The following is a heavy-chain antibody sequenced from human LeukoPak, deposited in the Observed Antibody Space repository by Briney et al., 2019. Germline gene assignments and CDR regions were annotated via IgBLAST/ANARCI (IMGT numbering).Heavy chain of an antibody. CDR1: GGSFSGYY. CDR3: ARGAAYYDFWSGYLDRPMDYFDY. D-gene: IGHD3-3*01. J-gene: IGHJ4*02. Sequence: SETLSLTCAVYGGSFSGYYWSWIRQPPGKGLEWIGEINHSGSTNYNPSLKSRVTISVDTSKNQFSLKLSSVTAADTAVHYCARGAAYYDFWSGYLDRPMDYFDYWGQGTLVTVSS. V-gene: IGHV4-34*01. CDR2: INHSGST.